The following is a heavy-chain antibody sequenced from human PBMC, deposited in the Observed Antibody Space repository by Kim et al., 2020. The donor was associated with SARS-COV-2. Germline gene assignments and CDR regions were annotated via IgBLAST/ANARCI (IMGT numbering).Heavy chain of an antibody. CDR1: GFTFSSYA. J-gene: IGHJ4*02. CDR3: ARGWRVPAAMGLGD. D-gene: IGHD2-2*01. V-gene: IGHV3-30*04. Sequence: GGSLRLSCAASGFTFSSYAMHWVRQAPGKGLEWVAVISYDGSNKYYADSVKGRFTISRDNSKNTLYLQMNSLRAEDTAVYYCARGWRVPAAMGLGDWGQGTLVTVSS. CDR2: ISYDGSNK.